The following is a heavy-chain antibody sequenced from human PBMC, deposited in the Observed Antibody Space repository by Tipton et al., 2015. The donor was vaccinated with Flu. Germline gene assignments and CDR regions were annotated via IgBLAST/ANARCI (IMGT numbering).Heavy chain of an antibody. D-gene: IGHD2-15*01. Sequence: CAASGFTVSTNYMSWVRQAPGKGLEWVSVIYSIGSTYYADSVKGRFTISRDNSKNTLYLQMNSLRVEDTAVYYCARDTSYCSGGSCDYWGQGTLVTVSS. CDR3: ARDTSYCSGGSCDY. CDR2: IYSIGST. V-gene: IGHV3-53*01. J-gene: IGHJ4*02. CDR1: GFTVSTNY.